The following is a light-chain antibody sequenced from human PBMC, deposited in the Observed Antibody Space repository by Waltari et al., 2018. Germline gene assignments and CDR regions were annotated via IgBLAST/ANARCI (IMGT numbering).Light chain of an antibody. CDR3: QQYYTYPFT. J-gene: IGKJ3*01. Sequence: AIRMTQSPSSFSASTGDRVTITCRASQGISGYLAWYQQKPGKAPKLLISAASSLQSGVLSRVSGSGSGTDFTLTISCLQSEDFATYFCQQYYTYPFTFGPGTKVDIK. CDR1: QGISGY. V-gene: IGKV1-8*01. CDR2: AAS.